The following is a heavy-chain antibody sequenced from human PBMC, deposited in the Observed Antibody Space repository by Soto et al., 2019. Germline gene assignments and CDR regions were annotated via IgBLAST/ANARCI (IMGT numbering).Heavy chain of an antibody. CDR2: ISYDGSNK. CDR3: AKDRQFDY. Sequence: GGPLRLSCPAPGFTFSSYGLHWVRQAQGKGLEWVEVISYDGSNKYYADSVKGRFTISRDNSKNPMYLQMNSLRAEETAVYYCAKDRQFDYWGQGTLVTVSS. CDR1: GFTFSSYG. V-gene: IGHV3-30*18. J-gene: IGHJ4*02.